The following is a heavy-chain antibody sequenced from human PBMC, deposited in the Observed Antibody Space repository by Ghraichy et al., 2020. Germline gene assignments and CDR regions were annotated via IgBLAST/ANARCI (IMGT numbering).Heavy chain of an antibody. J-gene: IGHJ4*02. CDR3: ARHVDYYDGSGYYPAFNF. V-gene: IGHV4-39*01. D-gene: IGHD3-22*01. Sequence: LSLTCTVSGASIKSSDHYWAWFRQPPGKSPEWIGHILYTGNTDYNPSLKSRVTMSVDTSKNGFSLNLSSVTYADTAAYYCARHVDYYDGSGYYPAFNFWGQGILVTVSS. CDR2: ILYTGNT. CDR1: GASIKSSDHY.